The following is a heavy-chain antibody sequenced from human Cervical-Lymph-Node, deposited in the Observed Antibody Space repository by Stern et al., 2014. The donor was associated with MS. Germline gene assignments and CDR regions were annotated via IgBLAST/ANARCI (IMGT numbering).Heavy chain of an antibody. CDR2: LNPYSGNP. Sequence: QVQLVQSGAAVKKPGASVQVSCQASGYTFPRYDINWVRPATRHGLEWIRWLNPYSGNPVSAQNDQGRATRTRDTSTSTAHMELTSLRSEDTAVFYCARGRELLSLDYWGQGTLVTVSS. V-gene: IGHV1-8*01. CDR3: ARGRELLSLDY. D-gene: IGHD1-26*01. J-gene: IGHJ4*02. CDR1: GYTFPRYD.